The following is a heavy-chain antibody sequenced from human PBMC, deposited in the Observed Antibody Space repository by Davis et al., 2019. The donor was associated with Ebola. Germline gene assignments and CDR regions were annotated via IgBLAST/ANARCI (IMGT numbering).Heavy chain of an antibody. CDR2: IKEDGSEK. Sequence: GESLKISCAASGFTFRTYWMSWVRQAPGKGLEWVANIKEDGSEKFYVDSLKGRFAISRDNSKNTLHLQMNSLRVEDTAIYYCVKDTSSIWFDVWGQGTTVTVSS. J-gene: IGHJ3*01. CDR1: GFTFRTYW. D-gene: IGHD6-13*01. V-gene: IGHV3-7*03. CDR3: VKDTSSIWFDV.